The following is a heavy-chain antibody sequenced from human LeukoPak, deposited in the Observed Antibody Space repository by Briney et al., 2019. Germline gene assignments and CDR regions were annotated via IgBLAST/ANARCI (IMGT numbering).Heavy chain of an antibody. D-gene: IGHD4-17*01. CDR3: AKGGMTTVNFDY. V-gene: IGHV3-30*02. CDR1: GFTFSSYG. Sequence: TGGSLRLSCAASGFTFSSYGMHWVRQAPGKGLEWVAFIRYDGSNKYYADSVKGRFTISRDNSKNTLYLQMKSLRAEDTAVYYCAKGGMTTVNFDYWGQGTLVTVSS. J-gene: IGHJ4*02. CDR2: IRYDGSNK.